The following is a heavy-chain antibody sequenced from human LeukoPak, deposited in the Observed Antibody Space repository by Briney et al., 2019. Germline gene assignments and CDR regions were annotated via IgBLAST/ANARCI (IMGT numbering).Heavy chain of an antibody. CDR2: IYYSGST. Sequence: NPSETLSLTCTVSGGSISSYYWSWIRQPPGKGLEWIGYIYYSGSTNYNPSLKSRVTMSVDTSKNQFSLKLTSVTAADTAVYYCVRLAPERSANGVGDYWGQGTLVTVSS. CDR3: VRLAPERSANGVGDY. CDR1: GGSISSYY. V-gene: IGHV4-59*08. J-gene: IGHJ4*02. D-gene: IGHD1-26*01.